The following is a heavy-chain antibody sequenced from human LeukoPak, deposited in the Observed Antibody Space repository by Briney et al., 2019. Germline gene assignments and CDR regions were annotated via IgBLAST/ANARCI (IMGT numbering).Heavy chain of an antibody. CDR1: GFTVSSNY. J-gene: IGHJ4*02. Sequence: GGSLRLSCAASGFTVSSNYMSLVRQAPGKGLEWVSVIYSDGRTYYADSVKGRFTVSRDNSKNTLYLQMNSLRVEDTAVYHCARDPPHGDHWGQGTLVTVSS. CDR2: IYSDGRT. V-gene: IGHV3-66*01. CDR3: ARDPPHGDH.